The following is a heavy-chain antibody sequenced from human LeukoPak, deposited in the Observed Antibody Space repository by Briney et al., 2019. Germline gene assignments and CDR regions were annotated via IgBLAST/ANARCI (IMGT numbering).Heavy chain of an antibody. CDR1: GGSISSGSYY. CDR3: ARTRTYYMDV. V-gene: IGHV4-61*02. Sequence: SQTLSLTCTVSGGSISSGSYYWSWIRQPAGKGLEWIGRIYTSGSTNYNPSLKSRVTISVDTSKNQFSLKLSSVTAADTAVYYCARTRTYYMDVWAKGTTVTVSS. CDR2: IYTSGST. J-gene: IGHJ6*03.